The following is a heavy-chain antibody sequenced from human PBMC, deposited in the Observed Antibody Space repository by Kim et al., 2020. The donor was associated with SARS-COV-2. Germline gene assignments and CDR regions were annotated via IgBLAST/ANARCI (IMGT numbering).Heavy chain of an antibody. CDR3: ANGEAVAGTPNYYYYYGMGV. CDR2: ISGSGGST. Sequence: GGSLRLSCAASGFTFSSYAMSWVRQAPGKGLEWVSAISGSGGSTYYADSVKGRFTISRDNSKNTLYLQMNSLIAEDTAVYYCANGEAVAGTPNYYYYYGMGVLGQGTPVPLSS. V-gene: IGHV3-23*01. J-gene: IGHJ6*02. CDR1: GFTFSSYA. D-gene: IGHD6-19*01.